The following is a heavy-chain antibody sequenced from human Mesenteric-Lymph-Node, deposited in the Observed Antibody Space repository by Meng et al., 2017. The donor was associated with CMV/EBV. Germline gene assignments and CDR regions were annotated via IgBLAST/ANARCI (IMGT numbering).Heavy chain of an antibody. CDR3: ARTFYYYGMDV. J-gene: IGHJ6*02. V-gene: IGHV4-59*01. CDR1: GGSITSYY. CDR2: IYYSGST. Sequence: GSLRLSCTVSGGSITSYYWTWIRQPPGKGLEWIGYIYYSGSTYFNPSLKRRATMSVDTSKNQFSLKLSSLTAADTAVYYCARTFYYYGMDVWGQGTTVTVSS.